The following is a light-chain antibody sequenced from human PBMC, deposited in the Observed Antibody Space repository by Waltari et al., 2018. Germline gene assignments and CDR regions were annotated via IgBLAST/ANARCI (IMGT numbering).Light chain of an antibody. Sequence: SYDLIQSPSVSVSPGQTATITCSGDELEKKYVCWYQQKPGQSPVLVIYEDVRRPSEIPTRFSGSNTGNTATLTIRGTQPMDEADYYCQAWDSGVAGVFGTGTKVTVL. CDR3: QAWDSGVAGV. CDR2: EDV. CDR1: ELEKKY. J-gene: IGLJ1*01. V-gene: IGLV3-1*01.